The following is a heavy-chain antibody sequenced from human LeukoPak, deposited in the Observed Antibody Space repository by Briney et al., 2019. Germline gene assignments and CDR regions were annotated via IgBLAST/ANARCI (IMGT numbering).Heavy chain of an antibody. CDR1: GDSVSSNTAA. CDR2: TYYRSKWTY. Sequence: SQTLSLTCAISGDSVSSNTAAWYWIRQPPSRGLEWLGRTYYRSKWTYEYAESVRSRITINVDTSKNQFSLHLNSVTPEDTAVYYCARDPSDDQGFDCWGQGTLVTVSS. CDR3: ARDPSDDQGFDC. D-gene: IGHD3-3*01. J-gene: IGHJ5*01. V-gene: IGHV6-1*01.